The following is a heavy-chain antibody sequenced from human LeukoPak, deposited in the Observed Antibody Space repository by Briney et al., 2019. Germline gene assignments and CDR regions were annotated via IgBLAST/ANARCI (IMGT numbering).Heavy chain of an antibody. CDR1: GGSISSGGYY. J-gene: IGHJ4*02. CDR3: ARGRGYYDSTSGGEVDFDY. V-gene: IGHV4-30-2*01. CDR2: IYHSGST. D-gene: IGHD3-22*01. Sequence: SETLSLTCTVSGGSISSGGYYWSWIRQPPGKGLEWIGYIYHSGSTYYNPSLKSRVTISVDRSKNQFSLKLSSVTAADTAVYYCARGRGYYDSTSGGEVDFDYWGQGTLVTVSS.